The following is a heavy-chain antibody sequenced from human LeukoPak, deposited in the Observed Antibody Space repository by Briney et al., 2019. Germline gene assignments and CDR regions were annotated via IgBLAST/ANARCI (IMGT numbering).Heavy chain of an antibody. CDR1: GFNFNKYG. CDR3: AKDWDDNFWSNYDH. J-gene: IGHJ4*02. CDR2: IRYDGSDK. D-gene: IGHD3-3*01. V-gene: IGHV3-30*02. Sequence: PGGSLTLSCAPSGFNFNKYGMLWLRQAPGKGLEWVAYIRYDGSDKPNGGSMKGRFTISRDDSKNTLYLQMSSLRAEDTAVYYCAKDWDDNFWSNYDHWGQGILVTVSS.